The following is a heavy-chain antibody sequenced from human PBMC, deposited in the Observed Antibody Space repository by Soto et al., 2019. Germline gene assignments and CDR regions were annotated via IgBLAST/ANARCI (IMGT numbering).Heavy chain of an antibody. Sequence: SETLSLTCAVSGGSISSGGYSWSWIRQPPGKGLEWIGYIYHSGSTYYNPSLKSRVTISVDRSKNQFSLKLRSVTAADTAVYYCARGGSYFDVWGQGTTVTVSS. J-gene: IGHJ6*02. CDR3: ARGGSYFDV. CDR2: IYHSGST. CDR1: GGSISSGGYS. V-gene: IGHV4-30-2*01. D-gene: IGHD1-26*01.